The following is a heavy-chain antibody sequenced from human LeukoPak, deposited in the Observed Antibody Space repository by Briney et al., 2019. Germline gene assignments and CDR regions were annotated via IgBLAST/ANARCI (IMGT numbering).Heavy chain of an antibody. CDR2: INPSGGST. J-gene: IGHJ5*02. CDR1: GYTFTSYY. CDR3: ATGRPITDYSSSCRWFDP. D-gene: IGHD6-13*01. Sequence: ASVKVSCKASGYTFTSYYMHWVRQAPGQGLEWMGIINPSGGSTSYAQKFQGRVTMTRDTSTSTVYMELSSLRSEDTAVYYCATGRPITDYSSSCRWFDPWGQGTLVTVSS. V-gene: IGHV1-46*01.